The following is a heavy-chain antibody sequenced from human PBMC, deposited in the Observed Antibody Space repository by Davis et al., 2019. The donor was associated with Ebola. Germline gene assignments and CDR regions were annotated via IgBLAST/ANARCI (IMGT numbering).Heavy chain of an antibody. CDR1: GSSFHTYT. J-gene: IGHJ4*02. Sequence: GESLKISCAASGSSFHTYTIKWFRQAPGRGLEWLAVISTDGSTTFYADSVKGRFTISRDNSKNTLSLQMNSLDTEDTAVYYCAGAVAGTEDFQYWGQGTLVTVSS. D-gene: IGHD6-19*01. CDR3: AGAVAGTEDFQY. V-gene: IGHV3-30*04. CDR2: ISTDGSTT.